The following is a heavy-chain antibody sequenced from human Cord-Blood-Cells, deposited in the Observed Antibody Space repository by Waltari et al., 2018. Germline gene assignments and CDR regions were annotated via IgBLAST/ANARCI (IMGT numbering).Heavy chain of an antibody. J-gene: IGHJ2*01. V-gene: IGHV1-46*01. CDR1: GNTFTSYY. CDR3: SVERLQGGGNRGWYFDL. CDR2: MNASGGST. D-gene: IGHD1-1*01. Sequence: VKVSCKASGNTFTSYYMPWVRQAPGQGLEWRGIMNASGGSTRYGQKFQGRVTMSGDTASGTVYMELSSLRSEDTAVYYCSVERLQGGGNRGWYFDLWGRGTLVTVSS.